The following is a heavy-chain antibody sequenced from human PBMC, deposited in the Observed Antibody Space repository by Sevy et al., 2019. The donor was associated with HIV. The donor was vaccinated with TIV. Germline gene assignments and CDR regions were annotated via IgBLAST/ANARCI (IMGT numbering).Heavy chain of an antibody. CDR3: ARSPKAGQLNYYYYMDV. CDR2: MYYSGST. D-gene: IGHD6-19*01. Sequence: SETLSLTCTVSGGSISSSSYYWGWIRQPPGKWLEWIGSMYYSGSTYYNPSLKSRVTISVDTSKNQFSLKLSSVTAADTAVYYCARSPKAGQLNYYYYMDVWGKWTTVTVSS. J-gene: IGHJ6*03. V-gene: IGHV4-39*01. CDR1: GGSISSSSYY.